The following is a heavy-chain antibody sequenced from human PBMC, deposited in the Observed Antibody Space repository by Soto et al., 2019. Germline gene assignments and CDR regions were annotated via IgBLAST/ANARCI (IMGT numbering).Heavy chain of an antibody. V-gene: IGHV4-4*02. Sequence: QVQLQESGPGLVKPSGTLSLTCALSGASIITDNWWSWVRQPPGKEMEWFGEIYHTGNTNFNPSVKSRFTISVDTSKNQFSLTVSSVTAADTAIYYCARASASSKLRGVVINWGQGTLVTVSS. CDR3: ARASASSKLRGVVIN. D-gene: IGHD3-10*01. CDR2: IYHTGNT. CDR1: GASIITDNW. J-gene: IGHJ4*02.